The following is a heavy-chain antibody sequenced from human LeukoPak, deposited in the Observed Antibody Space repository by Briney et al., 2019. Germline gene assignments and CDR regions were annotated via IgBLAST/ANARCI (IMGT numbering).Heavy chain of an antibody. CDR2: IYTSGST. CDR3: ASLATVYGSGSYANDY. V-gene: IGHV4-4*07. D-gene: IGHD3-10*01. Sequence: LETLSLTCTVSGGSISSYYWSWIRQPAGKGLEWIGRIYTSGSTNYNPSLKSRVTMSVDTSKNQFSLKLSSVTAADTAVYYCASLATVYGSGSYANDYWGQGTLVTVSS. CDR1: GGSISSYY. J-gene: IGHJ4*02.